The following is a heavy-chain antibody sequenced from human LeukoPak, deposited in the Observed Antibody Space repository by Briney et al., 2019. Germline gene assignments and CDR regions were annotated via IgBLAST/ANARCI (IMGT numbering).Heavy chain of an antibody. Sequence: PSETLSLTCTVSGGSISSYYWSWIRQPPGKGLEWIGYIHYSGSSNYNPSLQSRVTISVDTSRGHFSLKLSSATAADTAVHYCARGERLGPDFWGQGTLVTVSS. CDR2: IHYSGSS. J-gene: IGHJ4*02. V-gene: IGHV4-59*01. D-gene: IGHD1-1*01. CDR3: ARGERLGPDF. CDR1: GGSISSYY.